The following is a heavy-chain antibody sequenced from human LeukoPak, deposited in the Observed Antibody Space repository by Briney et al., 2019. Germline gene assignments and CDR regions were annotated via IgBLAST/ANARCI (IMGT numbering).Heavy chain of an antibody. CDR2: TYHSGST. V-gene: IGHV4-30-2*01. CDR3: AREVVATMSAFDI. J-gene: IGHJ3*02. Sequence: SETLSLTCAVSGGSISSGGYSWSWIRQPPGKGLEWIGYTYHSGSTYYNPSLKSRVTISVDRSKNQFSLKLSSVTAADTAVYYCAREVVATMSAFDIWGQGTMVTVSS. CDR1: GGSISSGGYS. D-gene: IGHD5-12*01.